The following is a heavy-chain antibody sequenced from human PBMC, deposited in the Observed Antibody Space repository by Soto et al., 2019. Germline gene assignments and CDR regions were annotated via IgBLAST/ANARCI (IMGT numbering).Heavy chain of an antibody. CDR2: IYYSGST. CDR1: GGSISSYY. Sequence: PSETLSLNCTVSGGSISSYYWSWVRQPPGKGLEWIGYIYYSGSTNYNPSLKSRVTLSVDTSKNQFSLKLSSVTAADTAVYYCARVYDFWNGYYWFDPWGQGTLVTVSS. D-gene: IGHD3-3*01. CDR3: ARVYDFWNGYYWFDP. J-gene: IGHJ5*02. V-gene: IGHV4-59*01.